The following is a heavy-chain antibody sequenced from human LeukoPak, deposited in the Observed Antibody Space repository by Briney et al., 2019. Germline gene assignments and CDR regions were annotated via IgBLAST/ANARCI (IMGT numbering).Heavy chain of an antibody. CDR1: GFNLSPYR. Sequence: GGSLRLSCAASGFNLSPYRMYWVRQAPGKGLEWVASISSSSSFMYYADSVKGRFTISRDNAKNSLYLQMNSLRAEDTAVYYCARAFSGRGMNGMDVWGQGTTVTVSS. CDR3: ARAFSGRGMNGMDV. J-gene: IGHJ6*02. D-gene: IGHD6-25*01. CDR2: ISSSSSFM. V-gene: IGHV3-21*01.